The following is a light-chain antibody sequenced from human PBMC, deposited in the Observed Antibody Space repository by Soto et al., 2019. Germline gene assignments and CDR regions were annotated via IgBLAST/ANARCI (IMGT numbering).Light chain of an antibody. CDR3: QQCQSFFRK. J-gene: IGKJ1*01. CDR2: DAS. CDR1: ESIGTW. Sequence: DIQMTQSPSTLSASVGDRVTITCRASESIGTWLAWYQQKPGKAPNLLIYDASSLQSGVPSRFSGRGSGTEFTLTISSLQPDDFATYYCQQCQSFFRKCGQGTKVDIK. V-gene: IGKV1-5*01.